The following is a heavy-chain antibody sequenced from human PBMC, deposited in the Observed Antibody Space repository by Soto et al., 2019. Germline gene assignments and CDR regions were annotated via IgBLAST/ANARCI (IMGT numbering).Heavy chain of an antibody. CDR2: INTSGNT. CDR3: ARESGDNWDYEAY. V-gene: IGHV4-4*07. J-gene: IGHJ4*02. D-gene: IGHD1-7*01. Sequence: QVQLQESGPGLVRPLETLSLTCKVSGGSITSYRWSWIRQSAGKGLEWIGRINTSGNTHYNPSLKSRITVSIDTSQHQFFLTVTSVTAADSAVYYCARESGDNWDYEAYWGQGTPVTVSS. CDR1: GGSITSYR.